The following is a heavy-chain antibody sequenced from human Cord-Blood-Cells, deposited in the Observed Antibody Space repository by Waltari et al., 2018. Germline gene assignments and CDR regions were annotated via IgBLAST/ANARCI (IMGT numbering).Heavy chain of an antibody. Sequence: QLQLQESGAGLVKPSETLSLTCTVSGGSISRTTYYWAWIRQPPGKGLEWIGSIYYSGSTYYNPSLKSRVTISVDTSKNQFSLKLSSVTAADTAVYYCARATISGSYFDYWGQGTLVTVSS. J-gene: IGHJ4*02. D-gene: IGHD1-26*01. CDR1: GGSISRTTYY. CDR2: IYYSGST. CDR3: ARATISGSYFDY. V-gene: IGHV4-39*01.